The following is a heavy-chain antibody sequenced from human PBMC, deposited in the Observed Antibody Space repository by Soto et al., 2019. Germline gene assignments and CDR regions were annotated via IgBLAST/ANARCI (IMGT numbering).Heavy chain of an antibody. V-gene: IGHV5-51*01. CDR2: GHPEDCYT. CDR3: VSVGLVGSNSPTNAWFDR. Sequence: GPYLTISFNPSAYTFTGHWIGSVRQMPGKGREWMGNGHPEDCYTCYDTCFQCHVTISADKSINTAYLKWRSLKASDTAISYCVSVGLVGSNSPTNAWFDRWGQGTLVTVSS. D-gene: IGHD1-26*01. J-gene: IGHJ5*02. CDR1: AYTFTGHW.